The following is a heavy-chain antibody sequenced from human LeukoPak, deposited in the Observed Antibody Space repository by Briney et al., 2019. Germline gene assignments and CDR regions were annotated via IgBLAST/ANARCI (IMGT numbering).Heavy chain of an antibody. CDR3: ARHWETSSWYVDY. D-gene: IGHD6-13*01. V-gene: IGHV4-59*08. Sequence: PSETLSLACTVSGGSISSYYWSWLRQPPGKGLEWIGYIYYSGSTNYNPSLKSRVTIPVDTSKNQLSLKLSSVTAADTAVYYCARHWETSSWYVDYWGQGTLVTVSS. CDR1: GGSISSYY. CDR2: IYYSGST. J-gene: IGHJ4*02.